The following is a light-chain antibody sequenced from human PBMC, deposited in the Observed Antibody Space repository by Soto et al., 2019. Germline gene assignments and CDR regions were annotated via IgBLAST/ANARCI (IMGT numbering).Light chain of an antibody. CDR3: QQYGSSPPYT. J-gene: IGKJ5*01. CDR2: GAS. V-gene: IGKV3-20*01. Sequence: EILLTQSPCTLSLSPGERATLSCRASQSVSSNYLAWYQQKPGQAPRLLIYGASNRATGIPDRFSGSGSGTDFTLTISRLEPEDFAVYYCQQYGSSPPYTFGQGTRLEIK. CDR1: QSVSSNY.